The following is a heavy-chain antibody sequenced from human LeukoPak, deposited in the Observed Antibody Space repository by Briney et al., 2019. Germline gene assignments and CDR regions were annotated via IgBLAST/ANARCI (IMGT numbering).Heavy chain of an antibody. CDR2: IKGDGGSR. Sequence: PGGSLRLSCAASGFTFSTYWMHWDRQAPRKGLVWVSRIKGDGGSRNYADSVKGRFAISRDNAKNTLYLQMNSLRAEDTAVYYCARESSGYLDYWGQGTLVTVSS. D-gene: IGHD2-15*01. CDR3: ARESSGYLDY. V-gene: IGHV3-74*01. CDR1: GFTFSTYW. J-gene: IGHJ4*02.